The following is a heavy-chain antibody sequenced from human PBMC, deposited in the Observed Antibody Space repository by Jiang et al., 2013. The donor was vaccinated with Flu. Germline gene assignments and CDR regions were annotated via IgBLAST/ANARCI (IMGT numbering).Heavy chain of an antibody. CDR2: ISTYNDNT. D-gene: IGHD2-2*01. CDR1: GYTFTSYT. J-gene: IGHJ4*02. CDR3: ARAGYCSTISCPYYDY. Sequence: GAEVKKPGASVKVSCKASGYTFTSYTLHWVRQAPGQRLEWMGWISTYNDNTNYAQRLQGRVTMTTDTSTSTAYMELRSLRSDDTAVYYCARAGYCSTISCPYYDYWGQGTLVTVSS. V-gene: IGHV1-18*01.